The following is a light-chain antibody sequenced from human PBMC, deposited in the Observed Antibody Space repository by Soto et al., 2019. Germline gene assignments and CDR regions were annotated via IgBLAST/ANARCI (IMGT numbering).Light chain of an antibody. Sequence: QSALTQPASVSGSPRQSITISCTGNSSDVGDGDFVSWYQQRPGNAPKLMIYKVSNRPSGVSNRFSGSKSGNTASLTISGLQDEDEADYYCCSYTRSYTWVFGGGTKLTVL. CDR3: CSYTRSYTWV. J-gene: IGLJ3*02. CDR2: KVS. V-gene: IGLV2-14*01. CDR1: SSDVGDGDF.